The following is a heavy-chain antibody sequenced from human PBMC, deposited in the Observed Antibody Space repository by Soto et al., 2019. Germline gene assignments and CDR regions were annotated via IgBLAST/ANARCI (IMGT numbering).Heavy chain of an antibody. CDR3: TTGLSNGYYNFDY. CDR1: EFTFSNAW. D-gene: IGHD3-22*01. Sequence: PGLSLRLSCAASEFTFSNAWMSWVRQAPGKGLEWVGRIKGEADGGTTDYAAPVKGRITISRDHSKDTLYLHMNSLKTEDTAVYYCTTGLSNGYYNFDYWGQGT. CDR2: IKGEADGGTT. J-gene: IGHJ4*02. V-gene: IGHV3-15*01.